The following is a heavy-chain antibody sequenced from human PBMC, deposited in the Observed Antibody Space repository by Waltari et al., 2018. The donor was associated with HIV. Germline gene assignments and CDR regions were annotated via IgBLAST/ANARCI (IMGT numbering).Heavy chain of an antibody. CDR3: ARGAYSGSYVPHFFDY. V-gene: IGHV4-39*07. Sequence: DPRLVKPSETLSLICSVSGVSITSNVHSWGWIRQPPGKGLEWIGSISDSGSPYYSPSRKSRVIISLDTSKNQFSLNLNSMTAADTAIYYCARGAYSGSYVPHFFDYWGHGTLVTVSS. D-gene: IGHD1-26*01. J-gene: IGHJ4*03. CDR2: ISDSGSP. CDR1: GVSITSNVHS.